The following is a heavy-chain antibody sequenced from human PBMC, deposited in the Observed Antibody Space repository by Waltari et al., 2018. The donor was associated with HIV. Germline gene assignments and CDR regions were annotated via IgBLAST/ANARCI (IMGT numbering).Heavy chain of an antibody. J-gene: IGHJ3*02. V-gene: IGHV3-23*01. CDR2: IMGGSGST. Sequence: EAQLLESGGGLVQPGGSLRLSCAASGFTFSSYGMSWVRQAPGKGLEWVSGIMGGSGSTDYADSVKGRFTISRDNSKNTLYLQMNSLRAEDTAVYYCAKSGGWYYYERSGYAGIWGQGTMVTVSS. CDR3: AKSGGWYYYERSGYAGI. CDR1: GFTFSSYG. D-gene: IGHD3-22*01.